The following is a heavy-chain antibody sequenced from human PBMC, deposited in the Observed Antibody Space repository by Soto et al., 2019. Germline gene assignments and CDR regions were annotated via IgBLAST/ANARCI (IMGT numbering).Heavy chain of an antibody. V-gene: IGHV3-74*01. CDR2: ISGDGTRA. CDR1: GFTFRNQW. D-gene: IGHD3-10*01. J-gene: IGHJ3*02. Sequence: EVQLEESGGGSVQLGESLRVSCVASGFTFRNQWMHWVRQVPGKGLVWVSRISGDGTRASYGDFVKGRFTISRDNARNLVFRQLNSLTVADTGVYHCARGGAAGRGDAIDIWGPGTTVAVTS. CDR3: ARGGAAGRGDAIDI.